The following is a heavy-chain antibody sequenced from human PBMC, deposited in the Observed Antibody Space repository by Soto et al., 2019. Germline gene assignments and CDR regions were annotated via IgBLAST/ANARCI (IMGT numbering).Heavy chain of an antibody. CDR1: GYTFTSYG. J-gene: IGHJ4*02. V-gene: IGHV1-18*01. D-gene: IGHD6-13*01. CDR2: ISAYNGNT. Sequence: QVQLVQSGAEVKKPGASVKVSCKASGYTFTSYGISWVRQAPGQGLEWMGWISAYNGNTNYAQKLQGRVTMTTDTSTSRAYLELRSLGADDTAVYYCPSDWAAAGPFDYWGQGTLVPVSS. CDR3: PSDWAAAGPFDY.